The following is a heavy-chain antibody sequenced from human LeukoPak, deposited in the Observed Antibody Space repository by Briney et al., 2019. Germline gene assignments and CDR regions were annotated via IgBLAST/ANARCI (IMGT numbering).Heavy chain of an antibody. J-gene: IGHJ4*02. CDR2: INPNSGDT. V-gene: IGHV1-2*06. CDR1: GYTFTGYH. CDR3: ARDYCSSTSCLFDY. Sequence: ASVTVSCTASGYTFTGYHMHWVRQAPGQGLEWMGRINPNSGDTNYAQKFQGRVTMTRDTSNSTAYMELSRLRSDDTAVYYCARDYCSSTSCLFDYWGQGTLVTVSS. D-gene: IGHD2-2*01.